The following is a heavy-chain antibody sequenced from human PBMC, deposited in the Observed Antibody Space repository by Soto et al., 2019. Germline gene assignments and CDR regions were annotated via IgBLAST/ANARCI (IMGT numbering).Heavy chain of an antibody. D-gene: IGHD3-22*01. CDR3: ARDRNYYDSSGPDAFDI. CDR2: IYYSGST. Sequence: TLSLTCTVSGGSISSYYWSWIRQPPGKGLEWIGYIYYSGSTNYNPSLKSRVTISVDTSKNQFSLKLSSVTAADTAVYYCARDRNYYDSSGPDAFDIWGQGTMVTVSS. CDR1: GGSISSYY. V-gene: IGHV4-59*01. J-gene: IGHJ3*02.